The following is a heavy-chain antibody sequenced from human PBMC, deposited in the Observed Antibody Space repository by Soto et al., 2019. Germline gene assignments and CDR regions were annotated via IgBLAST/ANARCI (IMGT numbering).Heavy chain of an antibody. CDR2: INPSGGST. CDR1: GYTFTSYY. V-gene: IGHV1-46*03. Sequence: ASVKVSCKASGYTFTSYYMHWVRQAPGQGLEWMGIINPSGGSTSYAQKFQGRVIMTRDTSTSTVYMELSSLRSEDTAVYYCARDLELGYCSSTSCPVGRWFDPWGQGTLVTVSS. D-gene: IGHD2-2*01. CDR3: ARDLELGYCSSTSCPVGRWFDP. J-gene: IGHJ5*02.